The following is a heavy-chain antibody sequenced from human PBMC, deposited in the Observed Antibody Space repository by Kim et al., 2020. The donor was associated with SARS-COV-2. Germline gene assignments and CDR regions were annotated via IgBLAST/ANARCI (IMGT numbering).Heavy chain of an antibody. Sequence: GGSLRHSCAASGFTFSSYSMNWVRQAPGKGLEWVSSISSSSSYIYYADSVKGRFTISRDNAKNSLYLQMNSLRAEDTAVYYCASCSSTSCYDDAFDIWGQGTMVTVSS. CDR1: GFTFSSYS. CDR2: ISSSSSYI. D-gene: IGHD2-2*01. V-gene: IGHV3-21*01. CDR3: ASCSSTSCYDDAFDI. J-gene: IGHJ3*02.